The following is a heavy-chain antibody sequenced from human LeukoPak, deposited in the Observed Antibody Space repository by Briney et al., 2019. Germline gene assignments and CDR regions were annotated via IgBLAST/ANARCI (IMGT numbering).Heavy chain of an antibody. CDR3: ASAPFGVLTRFDY. Sequence: NPGGSLRLSCAASGFTFSDYYMSWIRQAPGKGLEWVSSISSSGSTIYYADSVKGRFTISRDNAKNSLYLQMNSLRAEDTAVYYCASAPFGVLTRFDYWGQGTLVTVSS. CDR1: GFTFSDYY. D-gene: IGHD3-3*01. V-gene: IGHV3-11*04. J-gene: IGHJ4*02. CDR2: ISSSGSTI.